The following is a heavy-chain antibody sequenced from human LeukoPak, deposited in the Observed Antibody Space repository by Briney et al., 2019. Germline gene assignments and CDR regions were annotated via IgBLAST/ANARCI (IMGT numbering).Heavy chain of an antibody. Sequence: SGTLSLTCAVYGGSFSGYYWSWIRQPPGKGLEWIGEINHSGSTNYNPSLKSRVTISVDTSKNQFSLKLSSVTAADMAVYYCARVDYYDSSGYWGQGTLVTVSS. J-gene: IGHJ4*02. CDR2: INHSGST. CDR3: ARVDYYDSSGY. D-gene: IGHD3-22*01. CDR1: GGSFSGYY. V-gene: IGHV4-34*01.